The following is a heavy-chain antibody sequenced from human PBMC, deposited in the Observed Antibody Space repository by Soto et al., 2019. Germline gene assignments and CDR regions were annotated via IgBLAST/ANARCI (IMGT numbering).Heavy chain of an antibody. CDR3: ASVYYGSGSYLDY. V-gene: IGHV1-69*02. CDR1: GGTFSSYT. Sequence: SVKVSCKASGGTFSSYTISWVRQAPGQGLEWMGRIIPILGIANYAQKFQGRVTITADKSTSTAYMELSSLRSEDTAVYYCASVYYGSGSYLDYWGQGTLVTVSS. J-gene: IGHJ4*02. D-gene: IGHD3-10*01. CDR2: IIPILGIA.